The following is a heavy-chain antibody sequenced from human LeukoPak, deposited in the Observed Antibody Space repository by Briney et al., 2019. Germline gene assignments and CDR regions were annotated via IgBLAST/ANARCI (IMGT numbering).Heavy chain of an antibody. CDR3: ARDPGSSWYSGAFDI. D-gene: IGHD6-13*01. CDR2: IKQDGSEK. V-gene: IGHV3-7*01. CDR1: GFTFSSYW. J-gene: IGHJ3*02. Sequence: GGSLRLSCAASGFTFSSYWMSWVRQAPGKGLEWVANIKQDGSEKYYVDSVKGRFTISRDNAKNSLYLQMNSLRAEDTAVYYCARDPGSSWYSGAFDIWGQGTMVTVSS.